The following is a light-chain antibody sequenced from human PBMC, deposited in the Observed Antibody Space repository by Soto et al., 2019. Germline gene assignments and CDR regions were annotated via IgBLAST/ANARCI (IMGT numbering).Light chain of an antibody. Sequence: QSALTQPASMSGSPGQSITISCAGTSSDIGRYNFVSWYQHHPRKAPKLIIYDATKRPSGGSYRFSGSKSGTTASLTISGLQAEDEADYYCTSYTITSPYVFGTGTKVTVL. J-gene: IGLJ1*01. CDR3: TSYTITSPYV. CDR2: DAT. CDR1: SSDIGRYNF. V-gene: IGLV2-14*03.